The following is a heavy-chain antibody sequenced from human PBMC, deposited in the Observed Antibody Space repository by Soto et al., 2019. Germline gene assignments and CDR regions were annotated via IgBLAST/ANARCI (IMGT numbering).Heavy chain of an antibody. J-gene: IGHJ3*02. CDR1: GFTLSSYG. V-gene: IGHV3-33*01. CDR2: IWYDGSNK. D-gene: IGHD6-13*01. Sequence: GGSLRLSCAASGFTLSSYGMHWVRQAPGKGLEWVAVIWYDGSNKYYADSVKGRFTISRDNSKNTLYLQMNSLRAEDTAVYYCARDAIAAAGHDAFDIWGQGTMVTVSS. CDR3: ARDAIAAAGHDAFDI.